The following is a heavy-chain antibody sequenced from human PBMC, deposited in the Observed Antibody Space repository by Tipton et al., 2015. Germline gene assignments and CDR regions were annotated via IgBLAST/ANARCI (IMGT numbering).Heavy chain of an antibody. CDR3: VKEHISGWPALDY. CDR2: ISGNGRAI. J-gene: IGHJ4*02. CDR1: GFKFSTYS. Sequence: SLRLSCAASGFKFSTYSIHWVRQRPGKGLEWVSVISGNGRAIQYADSVKGRFIVSRDNGKNFVYLQMNSLRKEDTALYHCVKEHISGWPALDYWGQGTPVTVSS. D-gene: IGHD6-19*01. V-gene: IGHV3-43*01.